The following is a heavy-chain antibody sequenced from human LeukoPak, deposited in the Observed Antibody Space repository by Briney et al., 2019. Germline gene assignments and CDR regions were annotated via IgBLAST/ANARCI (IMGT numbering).Heavy chain of an antibody. CDR3: GKDRPYDYDDSTASFDY. CDR2: VSGGGDTT. D-gene: IGHD4-17*01. Sequence: GALRLSCAASGFTFSRYAMSWVRQAPGKGLEWVSTVSGGGDTTYYADSVKGRFTISRDNSRNTLYLQMNRLRAEDTAVYYCGKDRPYDYDDSTASFDYWGQGTLVTVAS. V-gene: IGHV3-23*01. CDR1: GFTFSRYA. J-gene: IGHJ4*02.